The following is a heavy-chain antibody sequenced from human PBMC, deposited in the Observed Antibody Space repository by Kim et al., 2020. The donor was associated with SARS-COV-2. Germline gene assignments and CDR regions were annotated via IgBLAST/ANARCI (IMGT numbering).Heavy chain of an antibody. D-gene: IGHD5-12*01. CDR3: AKASSVGVAKDRGGFDY. CDR2: ISGSGGST. Sequence: GGSLRLSCAASGFTFSSYAMSWVRQAPGKGLEWVSAISGSGGSTYYADSVKGRFTISRDNTKNTLYLQMNSLRAEDTAVYYCAKASSVGVAKDRGGFDYWGQGTLVSVSS. V-gene: IGHV3-23*01. J-gene: IGHJ4*02. CDR1: GFTFSSYA.